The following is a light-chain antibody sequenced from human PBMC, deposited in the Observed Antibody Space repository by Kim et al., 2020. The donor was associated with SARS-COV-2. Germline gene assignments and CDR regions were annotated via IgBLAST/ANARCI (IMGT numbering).Light chain of an antibody. CDR3: QSYDSSLSDSV. CDR2: DNS. CDR1: RSNIGAGYD. J-gene: IGLJ2*01. Sequence: RVTISCTGSRSNIGAGYDVHWYQQLPGTAPKLLIYDNSHRPSGVPDRFSGSKSGTSASLAITGLQAEDEADYYCQSYDSSLSDSVFGGGTQLTVL. V-gene: IGLV1-40*01.